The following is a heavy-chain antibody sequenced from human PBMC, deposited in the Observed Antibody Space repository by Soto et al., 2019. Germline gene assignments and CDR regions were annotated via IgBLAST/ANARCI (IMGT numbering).Heavy chain of an antibody. Sequence: SGPTLVNPTQTLTLTCSFSGFSHTTAGVSVGWIRQPPGGALEWLSLIYWNDDKRFSPSLKTRLTITKDTSKNHVVLTLTNMETVDTGTYLCAHSDGGYEIIYFNYWGQGTPVTVSS. CDR3: AHSDGGYEIIYFNY. CDR2: IYWNDDK. V-gene: IGHV2-5*01. J-gene: IGHJ4*02. CDR1: GFSHTTAGVS. D-gene: IGHD5-12*01.